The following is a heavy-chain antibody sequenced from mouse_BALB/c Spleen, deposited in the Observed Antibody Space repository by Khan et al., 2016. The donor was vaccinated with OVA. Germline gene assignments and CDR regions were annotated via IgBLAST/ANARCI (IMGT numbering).Heavy chain of an antibody. CDR1: GLTFIASY. Sequence: VQLQQSGAELVKSGATVKLSCTASGLTFIASYMPWLKQWPEQGLEWIGKIDPPNGNTKYNPKFQGTATITADKSSNTAYLQLSSLTSEDTAVYYYARMARKWGQGTTLTVSS. CDR2: IDPPNGNT. V-gene: IGHV14-3*02. J-gene: IGHJ2*01. CDR3: ARMARK.